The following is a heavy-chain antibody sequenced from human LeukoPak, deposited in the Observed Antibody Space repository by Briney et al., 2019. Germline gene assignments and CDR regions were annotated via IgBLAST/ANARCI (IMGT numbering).Heavy chain of an antibody. D-gene: IGHD3-9*01. CDR1: GGSISSSSYC. V-gene: IGHV4-39*01. J-gene: IGHJ4*02. Sequence: PSETLSLTCTVSGGSISSSSYCWGWIRQPPGQGLEWIVSICYSGSTFYNPSLKSRVTLTVNTTKNQFSLKLSSVTAADTAVYYCARHVWLQRFDYWGQGTLVTVS. CDR3: ARHVWLQRFDY. CDR2: ICYSGST.